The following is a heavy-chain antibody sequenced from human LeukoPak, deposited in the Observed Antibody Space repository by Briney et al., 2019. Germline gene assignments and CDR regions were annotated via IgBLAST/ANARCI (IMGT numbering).Heavy chain of an antibody. CDR2: INPSGGST. V-gene: IGHV1-46*01. J-gene: IGHJ4*02. CDR1: GYTFTSYY. D-gene: IGHD3-10*01. CDR3: ATNSYYYGSGSYSFDY. Sequence: ASVKVSCKASGYTFTSYYMHWVRQAPGQGLEWMGIINPSGGSTSYAQKFQGRVTMTRDMSTSTVYMELSSLRSEDTAVYYCATNSYYYGSGSYSFDYWGQGTLVTVSS.